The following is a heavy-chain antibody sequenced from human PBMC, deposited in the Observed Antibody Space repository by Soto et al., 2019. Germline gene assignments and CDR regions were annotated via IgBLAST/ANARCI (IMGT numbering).Heavy chain of an antibody. CDR2: IWYDGSNK. D-gene: IGHD6-19*01. CDR3: ARDAIPEAGTMISRGMDL. CDR1: GFTFSSYG. Sequence: PGGSLRLSCAASGFTFSSYGMHWVRQAPGKGLEWVAVIWYDGSNKYYADSVKGRFTISRDNSKNTLYLQMNSLRAEDTAVYYSARDAIPEAGTMISRGMDLWGQATTVTVSS. J-gene: IGHJ6*02. V-gene: IGHV3-33*01.